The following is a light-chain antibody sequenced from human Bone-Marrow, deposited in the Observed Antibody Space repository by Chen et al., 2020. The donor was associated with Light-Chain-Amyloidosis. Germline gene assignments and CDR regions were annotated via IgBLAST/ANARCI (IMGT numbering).Light chain of an antibody. J-gene: IGKJ1*01. CDR1: QRVSSHY. Sequence: EVVLTQPPGPLSFSPGASATLTCWASQRVSSHYLAWYQQKPGQAPRLLIYAAFTMATGIPDRFSGSGSGTDFTLTISRLEPEDFAVYYCQQYDTIPWTFGRGTKVEIK. CDR2: AAF. CDR3: QQYDTIPWT. V-gene: IGKV3-20*01.